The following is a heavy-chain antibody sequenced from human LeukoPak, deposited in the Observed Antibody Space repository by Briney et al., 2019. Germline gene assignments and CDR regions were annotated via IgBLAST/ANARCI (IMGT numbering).Heavy chain of an antibody. Sequence: GGSLRLSCAVSGFSVSDNYMSWVRQAPGEGLEWVSVIYTGGRTYYGDSVKGRFAIPRHNSKNTLYLQMNSLTDEDTAVYYCARDDSNGGIDYWGQGTLVSVSS. CDR3: ARDDSNGGIDY. V-gene: IGHV3-53*04. D-gene: IGHD4-11*01. CDR1: GFSVSDNY. J-gene: IGHJ4*02. CDR2: IYTGGRT.